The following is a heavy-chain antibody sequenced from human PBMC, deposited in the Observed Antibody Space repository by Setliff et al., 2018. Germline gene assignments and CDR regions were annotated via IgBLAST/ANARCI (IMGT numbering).Heavy chain of an antibody. V-gene: IGHV7-4-1*02. D-gene: IGHD3-16*01. CDR3: ARDGGNGVDY. J-gene: IGHJ4*02. CDR1: GYSFSTYA. Sequence: ASVKVSCKASGYSFSTYAMSWIRQAPGQGLEWMGWINTKTGNPTYAQDFTGRLVFSLDTSVNTAFVQISSLKAEDTAVYYCARDGGNGVDYWGQGTLVTVSS. CDR2: INTKTGNP.